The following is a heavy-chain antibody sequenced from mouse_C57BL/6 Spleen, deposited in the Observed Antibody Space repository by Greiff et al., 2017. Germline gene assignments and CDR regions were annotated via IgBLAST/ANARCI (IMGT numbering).Heavy chain of an antibody. D-gene: IGHD1-1*01. CDR3: ARRITTVVAEAMDY. CDR1: GYTFTSYG. V-gene: IGHV1-81*01. J-gene: IGHJ4*01. Sequence: QVQLKQSGAELARPGASVKLSCKASGYTFTSYGISWVKQRTGQGLEWIGEIYPRSGNTYYNEKFKGKATLTADKSSSTAYMELRSLTSEDSAVYFCARRITTVVAEAMDYWGQGTSVTVSS. CDR2: IYPRSGNT.